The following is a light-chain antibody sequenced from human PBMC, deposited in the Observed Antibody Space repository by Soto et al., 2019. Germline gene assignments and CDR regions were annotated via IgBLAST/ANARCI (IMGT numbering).Light chain of an antibody. V-gene: IGKV3-11*01. CDR2: DAS. Sequence: EIVLTQSPATLSMSPGERATLSCRASQSVSTYLAWYQQKPGQAPRLLIFDASNRASGIPSRFSGSGSGTNFTLTISRLEPEDFAVYFCQQRSHWPPLTFGGGTKVEI. CDR1: QSVSTY. J-gene: IGKJ4*01. CDR3: QQRSHWPPLT.